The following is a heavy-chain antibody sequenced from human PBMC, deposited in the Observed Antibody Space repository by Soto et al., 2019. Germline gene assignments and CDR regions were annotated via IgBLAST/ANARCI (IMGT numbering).Heavy chain of an antibody. J-gene: IGHJ4*02. D-gene: IGHD7-27*01. CDR1: GVSMSSLY. CDR3: ARTLGTYFDY. Sequence: PSETLSLTCTVSGVSMSSLYWSWIRQPAGKGLEWIGRIYTSGTATFNPSLKSRVTMSLDTSKNQISLKLTSVTAADTAVYYCARTLGTYFDYWGQGTLVTVSS. CDR2: IYTSGTA. V-gene: IGHV4-4*07.